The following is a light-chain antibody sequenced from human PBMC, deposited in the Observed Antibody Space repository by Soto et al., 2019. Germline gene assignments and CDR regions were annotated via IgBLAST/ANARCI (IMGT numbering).Light chain of an antibody. CDR1: SSNIGADYD. V-gene: IGLV1-40*01. CDR3: QSYDSSLSGWVV. CDR2: GNS. J-gene: IGLJ3*02. Sequence: QAVVTQPPSVSRAPGQRVTISCTGSSSNIGADYDVHWYQHLPGTAPKLLIYGNSNRPSGVPDRFSGSKSGTSASLSITGLQAEDEADYYCQSYDSSLSGWVVFGGGTKVTVL.